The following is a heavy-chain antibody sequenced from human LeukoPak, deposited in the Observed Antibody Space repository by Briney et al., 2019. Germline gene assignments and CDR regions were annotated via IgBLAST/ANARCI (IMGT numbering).Heavy chain of an antibody. CDR3: ARAQTN. D-gene: IGHD4-11*01. V-gene: IGHV3-48*01. J-gene: IGHJ4*02. CDR2: ISSSGATM. Sequence: GGSLRLSCAASGFTFSSYSMNWVRQAPEKGLEWVSYISSSGATMYYADSVRGRFTISRDTAKNSLYLQMNSLRAEDTAVYYCARAQTNWGQGTLVTVSS. CDR1: GFTFSSYS.